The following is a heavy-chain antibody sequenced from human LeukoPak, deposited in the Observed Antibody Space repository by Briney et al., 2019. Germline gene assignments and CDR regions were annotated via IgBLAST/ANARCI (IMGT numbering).Heavy chain of an antibody. CDR3: ARGGKYCSGGSCDLNFDY. D-gene: IGHD2-15*01. CDR1: GYTFTGYY. V-gene: IGHV1-46*01. CDR2: INPSGGST. Sequence: ASVKVSCKASGYTFTGYYMHWVRQAPGQGLEWMGIINPSGGSTSYAQKFQGRVTMTRDMSTSTVYMELSSLRSEDTAVYYCARGGKYCSGGSCDLNFDYWGQGTLVTVSS. J-gene: IGHJ4*02.